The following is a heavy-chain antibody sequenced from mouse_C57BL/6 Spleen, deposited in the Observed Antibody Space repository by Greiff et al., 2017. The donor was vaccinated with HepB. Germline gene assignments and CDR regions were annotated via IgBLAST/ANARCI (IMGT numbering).Heavy chain of an antibody. J-gene: IGHJ4*01. CDR2: IYPGSGNT. V-gene: IGHV1-76*01. D-gene: IGHD2-4*01. CDR3: ARKGYDYDAGYYAMDY. CDR1: GYTFTDYY. Sequence: VKLQESGAELVRPGASVKLSCKASGYTFTDYYINWVKQRPGQGLEWIARIYPGSGNTYYNEKFKGKATLTAEKSSSTAYMQLSSLTSEDSAVYFCARKGYDYDAGYYAMDYWGQGTSVTVSS.